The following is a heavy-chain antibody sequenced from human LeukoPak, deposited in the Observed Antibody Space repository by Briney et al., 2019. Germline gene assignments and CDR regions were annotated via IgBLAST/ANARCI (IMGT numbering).Heavy chain of an antibody. CDR3: ARAAPAGSGHAGFYSDY. J-gene: IGHJ4*02. V-gene: IGHV1-2*02. Sequence: GASVKVSCKASGFSFTTYYLYWMRQAPGRGLEWMGWIRLRDGGAIYAQRFQDRFIMTTDTSTNTASMEFRNLRSDHTAVYFCARAAPAGSGHAGFYSDYWGQGTLVTVSS. CDR1: GFSFTTYY. CDR2: IRLRDGGA. D-gene: IGHD5-12*01.